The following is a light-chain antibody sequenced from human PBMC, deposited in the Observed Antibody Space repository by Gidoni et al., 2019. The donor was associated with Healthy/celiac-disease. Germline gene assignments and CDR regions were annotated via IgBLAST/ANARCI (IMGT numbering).Light chain of an antibody. CDR3: HQRSNWLT. J-gene: IGKJ4*01. Sequence: DIVLTQSPATLSLSPGERATLACSASPSVSSYLSWYQKKPGQAPRLLIYYASNRATGIPSRFSGSGSGIDFTLTISSLEPEDFAVYYCHQRSNWLTFGGGTKVEIK. V-gene: IGKV3-11*01. CDR2: YAS. CDR1: PSVSSY.